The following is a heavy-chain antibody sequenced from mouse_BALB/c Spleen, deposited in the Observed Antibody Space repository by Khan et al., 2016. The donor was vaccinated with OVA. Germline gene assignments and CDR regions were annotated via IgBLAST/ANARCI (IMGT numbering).Heavy chain of an antibody. CDR1: GYSFTSYW. CDR2: IYPGISDT. Sequence: VQLKQSGTVLARPGASVKMSCTASGYSFTSYWMHWVKQRPGLGLEWIGAIYPGISDTRYNQKFKGKANMTAVTSASTAYMELSSLTYDDSAVYYCTRSYDSDYFDYWGQGTLLTVSS. D-gene: IGHD2-4*01. J-gene: IGHJ2*01. CDR3: TRSYDSDYFDY. V-gene: IGHV1-5*01.